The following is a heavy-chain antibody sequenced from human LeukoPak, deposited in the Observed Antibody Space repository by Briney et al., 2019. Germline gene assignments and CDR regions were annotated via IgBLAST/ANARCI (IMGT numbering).Heavy chain of an antibody. J-gene: IGHJ4*02. V-gene: IGHV3-53*01. CDR1: GFTVSSNY. D-gene: IGHD5-24*01. CDR2: ISWNSYSI. CDR3: ARGGWLQFLDYFDY. Sequence: GGSLRLSCAASGFTVSSNYMSWVRQVPGKGLEWVSGISWNSYSIHYADSVKGRFTISRDNSKNTLYLQMNSLRAEDTAVYYCARGGWLQFLDYFDYWGQGTLVTVSS.